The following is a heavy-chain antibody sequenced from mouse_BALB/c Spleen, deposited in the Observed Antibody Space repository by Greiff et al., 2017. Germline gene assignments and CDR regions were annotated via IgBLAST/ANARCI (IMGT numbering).Heavy chain of an antibody. J-gene: IGHJ4*01. D-gene: IGHD4-1*01. CDR3: ASNWDVDYAMDY. V-gene: IGHV3-6*02. CDR2: ISYDGSN. Sequence: ESGPGLVKPSQSLSLTCSVTGYSITSGYYWNWIRQFPGNKLEWMGYISYDGSNNYNPSLKNRISITRDTSKNQFFLKLNSVTTEDTATYYCASNWDVDYAMDYWGQGTSVTVSA. CDR1: GYSITSGYY.